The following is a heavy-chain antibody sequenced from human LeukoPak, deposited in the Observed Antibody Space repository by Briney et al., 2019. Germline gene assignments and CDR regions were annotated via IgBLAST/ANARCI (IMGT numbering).Heavy chain of an antibody. CDR3: AGHSSDWSFDY. J-gene: IGHJ4*02. D-gene: IGHD6-19*01. V-gene: IGHV4-59*08. Sequence: SSETLSLTCTVSVDSISSYYWSWIRQPPGKGLEWIAYISNSGSTYYNPSLKSRVIMSDDTSKNQFSLSVSSETAADTAVFYCAGHSSDWSFDYWGQGTLVTVSS. CDR1: VDSISSYY. CDR2: ISNSGST.